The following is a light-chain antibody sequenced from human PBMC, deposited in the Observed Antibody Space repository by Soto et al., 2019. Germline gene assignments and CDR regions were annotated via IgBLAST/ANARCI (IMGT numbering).Light chain of an antibody. Sequence: DIVLTQSPCTLSLSPGERATLSCRASQSVSSSYLAWYQQKPGQAPRLLIYGASSRSTGIPDRFSGSGSGTHFTLTISRLVTEDFAVYYCQQDGSSPFTFGPGTKVEIK. CDR2: GAS. J-gene: IGKJ3*01. V-gene: IGKV3-20*01. CDR1: QSVSSSY. CDR3: QQDGSSPFT.